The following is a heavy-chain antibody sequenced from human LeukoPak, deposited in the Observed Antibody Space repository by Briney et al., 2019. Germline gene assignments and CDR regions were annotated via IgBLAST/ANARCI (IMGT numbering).Heavy chain of an antibody. CDR1: GGSISSYY. V-gene: IGHV4-59*08. J-gene: IGHJ3*02. CDR3: ARGSLAYCGGDCYPGGAFDI. Sequence: KPSETLSLTCTVSGGSISSYYWSWIRQPPGKGLEGIGYIYYSGSTNYNPSLKSRVTISVDTSKNQFSLKLSSVTAADTAVYYCARGSLAYCGGDCYPGGAFDIWGQGTMVTVSS. D-gene: IGHD2-21*02. CDR2: IYYSGST.